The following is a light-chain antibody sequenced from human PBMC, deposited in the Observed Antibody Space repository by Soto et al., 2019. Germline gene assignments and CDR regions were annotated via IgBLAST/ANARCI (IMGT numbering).Light chain of an antibody. J-gene: IGLJ2*01. CDR2: DNS. CDR1: NSNIGAGYD. V-gene: IGLV1-40*01. CDR3: QSYDSRLSAVV. Sequence: QSVLTQPPSVSGAPGQWVTISCTGSNSNIGAGYDVHWYQQLPGTAPKLLIYDNSNRPSGVPDRFSGSKSGTSASLAITGLQAEDGTDYYCQSYDSRLSAVVFGGGTQLTVL.